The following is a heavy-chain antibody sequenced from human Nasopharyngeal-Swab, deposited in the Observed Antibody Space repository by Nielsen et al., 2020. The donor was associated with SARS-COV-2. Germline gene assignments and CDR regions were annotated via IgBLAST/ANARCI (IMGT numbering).Heavy chain of an antibody. D-gene: IGHD6-19*01. CDR1: GFTFSSYG. CDR3: ARDPRQWLSPYYYYYMDV. Sequence: GSSLKTSCAASGFTFSSYGMHWVRPAPGKRLEGVAVIWYDGSNKYSADSVKGRFTISRDNSKNTLYLQMNNLRTEDTAVYYCARDPRQWLSPYYYYYMDVWGKGTTVTVSS. J-gene: IGHJ6*03. V-gene: IGHV3-33*01. CDR2: IWYDGSNK.